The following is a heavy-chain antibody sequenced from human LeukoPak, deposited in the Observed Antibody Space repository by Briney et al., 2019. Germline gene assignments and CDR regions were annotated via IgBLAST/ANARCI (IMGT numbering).Heavy chain of an antibody. CDR3: ASAREPDYYDSSGYYDPFDF. Sequence: ASVKVSCKASGGTFSSYAISWVRQAPGQGLEWMGGIIPIFGTANYAQEFQGRVTITADESTSTAYMELSSLRSEDTAVYYCASAREPDYYDSSGYYDPFDFWGQGTLVTVSS. V-gene: IGHV1-69*13. CDR2: IIPIFGTA. D-gene: IGHD3-22*01. J-gene: IGHJ4*02. CDR1: GGTFSSYA.